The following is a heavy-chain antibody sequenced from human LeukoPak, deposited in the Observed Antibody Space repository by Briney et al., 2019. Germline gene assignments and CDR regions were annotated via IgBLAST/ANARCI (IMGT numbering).Heavy chain of an antibody. Sequence: SETLSLTCTVSGGSISPYLWSWIRQPPGKVLEWIGSIYHSGSAYYNPSLKSRVTISVDTSKNQFSLKLSSVTAADTAVYYCVRYCSSTTCYTRAVDYWGQGTLVTVSS. V-gene: IGHV4-59*08. CDR3: VRYCSSTTCYTRAVDY. J-gene: IGHJ4*02. CDR1: GGSISPYL. D-gene: IGHD2-2*02. CDR2: IYHSGSA.